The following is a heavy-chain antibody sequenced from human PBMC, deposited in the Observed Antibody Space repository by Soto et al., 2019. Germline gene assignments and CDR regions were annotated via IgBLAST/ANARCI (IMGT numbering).Heavy chain of an antibody. D-gene: IGHD6-19*01. CDR3: ARSWGGWYLQIYYFDY. Sequence: QVQLVQSGAEVKKPGSSVKVSCKASGGTFNSYAISWERQAPGQGLEWMGGIIPIFGTANYAQKFQGRVTITADESTSTAYMELSSLRSEDTAVYYCARSWGGWYLQIYYFDYWGQGTLVTVSS. CDR1: GGTFNSYA. CDR2: IIPIFGTA. V-gene: IGHV1-69*12. J-gene: IGHJ4*02.